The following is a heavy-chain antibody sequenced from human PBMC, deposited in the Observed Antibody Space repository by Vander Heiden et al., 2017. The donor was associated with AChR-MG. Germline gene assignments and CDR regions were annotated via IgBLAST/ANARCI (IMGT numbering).Heavy chain of an antibody. CDR2: ISSSGSTI. V-gene: IGHV3-48*03. D-gene: IGHD3-10*01. J-gene: IGHJ4*02. Sequence: EVQLVESGGGLVQPGGSLRLSCAASGFTFSSYEMNWVRQAPGKGLEWVSYISSSGSTIYYADSVKGRFTISRDNAKNSLYLQMNSLRAEDTAVYYCARDGVVQGVIIRVAYWGQGTLVTVSS. CDR3: ARDGVVQGVIIRVAY. CDR1: GFTFSSYE.